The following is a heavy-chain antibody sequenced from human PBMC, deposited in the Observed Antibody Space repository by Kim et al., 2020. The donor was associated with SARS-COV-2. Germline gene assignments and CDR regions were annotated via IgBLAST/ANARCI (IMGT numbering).Heavy chain of an antibody. CDR1: GFTFSSYG. D-gene: IGHD6-19*01. J-gene: IGHJ6*02. CDR3: AKEGINGGWYYYATYGMDV. CDR2: ISYDGSNK. V-gene: IGHV3-30*18. Sequence: GGSLRLSCAASGFTFSSYGMHWVRQAPGKGLEWVAVISYDGSNKYYADSVKGRFTISRDNSKNTLYLQMNSLRAEDTAVYYCAKEGINGGWYYYATYGMDVWGQGTTVTVSS.